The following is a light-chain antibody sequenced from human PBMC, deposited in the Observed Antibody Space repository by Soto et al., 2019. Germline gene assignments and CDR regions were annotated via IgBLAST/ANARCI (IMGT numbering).Light chain of an antibody. J-gene: IGLJ3*02. CDR3: NSYTTSSTVL. CDR1: SSDVGHYNF. Sequence: QSALTQPASVSGSPGQSITISCTGTSSDVGHYNFVSWYQHHPGAAPKLLIYEVSNRPSGISNRFSGSKSGNTASLTISGLQAEDEADYYCNSYTTSSTVLFGGGTQLTVL. CDR2: EVS. V-gene: IGLV2-14*01.